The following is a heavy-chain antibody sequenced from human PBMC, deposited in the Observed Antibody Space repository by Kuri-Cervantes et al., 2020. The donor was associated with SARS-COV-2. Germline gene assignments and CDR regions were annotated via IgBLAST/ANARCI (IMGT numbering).Heavy chain of an antibody. J-gene: IGHJ4*02. CDR3: ARHYAFDRFHK. D-gene: IGHD3-9*01. CDR2: IYYTGTT. V-gene: IGHV4-59*08. Sequence: SETLSLTCTVFGGSVNSYYWTWIRQPPGKGLEWVGSIYYTGTTNYNPSLKSRVTMSIDTSKNQFSLKLTSVTAADTAIYYCARHYAFDRFHKWGQGTQVTVSS. CDR1: GGSVNSYY.